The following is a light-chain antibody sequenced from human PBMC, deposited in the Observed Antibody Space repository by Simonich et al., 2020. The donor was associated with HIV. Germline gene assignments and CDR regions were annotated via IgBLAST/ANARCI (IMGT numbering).Light chain of an antibody. CDR2: DVS. V-gene: IGLV2-14*01. CDR1: SSDVGGYNY. J-gene: IGLJ3*02. Sequence: QSALTQPASVSGSPAQSITISCTGTSSDVGGYNYVSWYQQHPGKAPKLMIFDVSKRPSGVSNRFSVSKSGNTASLTISGLQAEDEADYYCSSYTSSSTWVFGGGTKLTVL. CDR3: SSYTSSSTWV.